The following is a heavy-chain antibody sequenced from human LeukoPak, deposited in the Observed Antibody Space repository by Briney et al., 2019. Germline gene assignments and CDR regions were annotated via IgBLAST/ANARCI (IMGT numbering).Heavy chain of an antibody. CDR3: STETAGNY. J-gene: IGHJ4*02. Sequence: ASVKVSCKAFGHTLRDLSIHWVRQAPGKGLEWMGGSDPEDDERIYSEKFLGRVTLTEDTSTDTAYMELTSMRSDDTAVYYCSTETAGNYWGQGTLVTVSS. V-gene: IGHV1-24*01. D-gene: IGHD3-10*01. CDR2: SDPEDDER. CDR1: GHTLRDLS.